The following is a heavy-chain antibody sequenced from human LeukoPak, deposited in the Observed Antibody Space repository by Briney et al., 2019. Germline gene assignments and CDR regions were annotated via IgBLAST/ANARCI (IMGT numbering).Heavy chain of an antibody. V-gene: IGHV3-30*18. Sequence: GGSLSLSCAASGFTFSSYGMHWVRQAPGKGLEWVAVISYDGSNKYYADSVKGRFTISRDNSKNTLYLQMNSLRAEDTAVYYRAKEVAYYDSSGYASVSFDYWGQGTLVTVSS. CDR3: AKEVAYYDSSGYASVSFDY. D-gene: IGHD3-22*01. CDR2: ISYDGSNK. J-gene: IGHJ4*02. CDR1: GFTFSSYG.